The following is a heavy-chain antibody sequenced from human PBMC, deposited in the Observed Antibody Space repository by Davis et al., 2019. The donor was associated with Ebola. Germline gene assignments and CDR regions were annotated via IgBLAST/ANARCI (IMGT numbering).Heavy chain of an antibody. V-gene: IGHV4-34*01. CDR3: ARYRIAVAGTDYYYYGMDV. CDR1: GGSFSGYY. J-gene: IGHJ6*02. Sequence: SETLSLTCAVYGGSFSGYYWSWIRQPPGKGLAWIGAINHRGSNNYNPSLKSRVTISVDTSKNQFSLKLSSVTAADTAVYYCARYRIAVAGTDYYYYGMDVWGQGTTVTVSS. D-gene: IGHD6-19*01. CDR2: INHRGSN.